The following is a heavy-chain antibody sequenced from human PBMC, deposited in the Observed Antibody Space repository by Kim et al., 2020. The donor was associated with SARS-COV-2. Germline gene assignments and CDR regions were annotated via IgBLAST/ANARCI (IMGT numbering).Heavy chain of an antibody. V-gene: IGHV1-69*01. D-gene: IGHD3-3*01. J-gene: IGHJ4*02. Sequence: KFQGRVTITADESTSTAYMELSSLRSEDTAVYYCARDPQYYDFWSGYYDYWGQGTLVTVSS. CDR3: ARDPQYYDFWSGYYDY.